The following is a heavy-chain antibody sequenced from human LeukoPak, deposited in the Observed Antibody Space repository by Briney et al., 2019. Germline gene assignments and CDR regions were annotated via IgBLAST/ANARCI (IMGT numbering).Heavy chain of an antibody. CDR3: ARGPYYYDSTRPMDV. V-gene: IGHV4-59*01. CDR2: IYYSGST. J-gene: IGHJ6*03. CDR1: GGSISSYY. D-gene: IGHD3-22*01. Sequence: PSETLSLTCTVSGGSISSYYWSWIRQPPGKGLEWIGYIYYSGSTNYNPSLKSRVTISVDTSKNQFSLKLSSVTAADTAVYYCARGPYYYDSTRPMDVWGKGTTVTVSS.